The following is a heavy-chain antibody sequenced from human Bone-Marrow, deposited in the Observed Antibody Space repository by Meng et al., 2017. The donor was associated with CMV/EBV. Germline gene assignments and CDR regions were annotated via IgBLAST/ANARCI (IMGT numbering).Heavy chain of an antibody. D-gene: IGHD1-20*01. CDR2: IRFDGEYK. CDR1: GFTFSNYG. Sequence: GESLKISCAASGFTFSNYGIYWVRQAPGKGLEWVAFIRFDGEYKYYADSVKGRFTISRDNSKNTVYLQMNSLRPEDTAVYYCVKDSAITGSPESDDYNQNGMDVWGQGTTVTVSS. V-gene: IGHV3-30*02. CDR3: VKDSAITGSPESDDYNQNGMDV. J-gene: IGHJ6*02.